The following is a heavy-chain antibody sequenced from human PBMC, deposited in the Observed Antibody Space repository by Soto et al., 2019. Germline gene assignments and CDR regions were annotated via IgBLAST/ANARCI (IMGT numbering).Heavy chain of an antibody. V-gene: IGHV3-33*01. CDR3: AIDGGVVVVAATLDH. D-gene: IGHD2-15*01. Sequence: QVQLVESGGGVVQPGRSLRFSCAASGFSFSSYGIHWVRQAPGKGLEGVAVIWNDGSNNYYADSVKGRFTISRENSKNTLHLQMNSLRAEDTAVNYCAIDGGVVVVAATLDHWGQRTLVTVSS. J-gene: IGHJ4*02. CDR2: IWNDGSNN. CDR1: GFSFSSYG.